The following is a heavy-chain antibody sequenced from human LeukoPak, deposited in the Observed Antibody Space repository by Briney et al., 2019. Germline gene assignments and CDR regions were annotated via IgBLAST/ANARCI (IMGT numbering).Heavy chain of an antibody. V-gene: IGHV4-61*02. D-gene: IGHD2-15*01. J-gene: IGHJ4*02. CDR2: IYTSGST. CDR1: GGSISSGNYY. CDR3: ATFAGARYCSGGSCYSDY. Sequence: SETLSLTCTVSGGSISSGNYYWTWIRQPAGKGLEWIGRIYTSGSTNYNPSLKSRVTISVDTSKNQFSLNLSSVTAADTAVYYCATFAGARYCSGGSCYSDYWGQGTLVTVSS.